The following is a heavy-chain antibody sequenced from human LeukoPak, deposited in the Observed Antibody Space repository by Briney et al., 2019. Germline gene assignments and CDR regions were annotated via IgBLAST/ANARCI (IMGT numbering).Heavy chain of an antibody. CDR1: GFTFSSYA. V-gene: IGHV3-23*01. Sequence: GGSLRLSCAASGFTFSSYAIGWVRQAPGKGLEWVSAISGSGGSTYYADSVKGRFTISRDNSKNTLYLQMNSLRAEDTAVYYCAKGSSGWAYYYYGMDVWGQGTTVTVSS. CDR2: ISGSGGST. J-gene: IGHJ6*02. D-gene: IGHD6-19*01. CDR3: AKGSSGWAYYYYGMDV.